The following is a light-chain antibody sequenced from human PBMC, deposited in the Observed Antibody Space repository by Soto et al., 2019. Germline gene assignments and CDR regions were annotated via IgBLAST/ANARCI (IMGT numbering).Light chain of an antibody. CDR3: QKYNSAPFT. V-gene: IGKV1-27*01. CDR2: AAS. Sequence: DFPMTQSPSSLSASVGDRVTITCRASQAISNYLAWYQQKPGKVPKLLIYAASTLQSWVPSRFSGGGSVTDFTLTISSLQPEDVATYYCQKYNSAPFTFGPGNKVDIK. CDR1: QAISNY. J-gene: IGKJ3*01.